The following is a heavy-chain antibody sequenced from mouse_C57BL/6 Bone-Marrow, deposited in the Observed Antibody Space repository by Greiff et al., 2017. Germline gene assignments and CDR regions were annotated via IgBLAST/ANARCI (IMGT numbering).Heavy chain of an antibody. J-gene: IGHJ2*01. CDR3: ARNWYYFDY. D-gene: IGHD4-1*01. Sequence: QVQLQQSGAELARPGASVKLSCKASGYTFTSYGISWVKQRTGQGLEWIGEIYPRSGNTYYNEKFKGKATRTADKSSSTAYMELRSMTSEDTAVYFCARNWYYFDYWGQGTTLTVSS. CDR1: GYTFTSYG. V-gene: IGHV1-81*01. CDR2: IYPRSGNT.